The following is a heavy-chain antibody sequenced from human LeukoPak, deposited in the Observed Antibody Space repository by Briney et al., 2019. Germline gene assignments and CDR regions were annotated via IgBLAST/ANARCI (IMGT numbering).Heavy chain of an antibody. D-gene: IGHD3-9*01. CDR2: INPSDGAT. J-gene: IGHJ6*03. CDR1: GYTFTMYY. V-gene: IGHV1-46*01. CDR3: ATNYDIPFSASYYYMDV. Sequence: ASVKVSCKASGYTFTMYYIHWVRQAPGQGLEWMGMINPSDGATTYAQRFQGRVTMTRDMSTTTVYVDLRSLRSEDTAVYYCATNYDIPFSASYYYMDVWGKGTTVTVSS.